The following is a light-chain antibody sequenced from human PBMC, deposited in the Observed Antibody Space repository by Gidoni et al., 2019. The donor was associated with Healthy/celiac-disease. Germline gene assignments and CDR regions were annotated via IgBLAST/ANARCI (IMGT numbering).Light chain of an antibody. V-gene: IGLV7-46*01. CDR2: DTS. Sequence: QAVVTQEPSLTVSPGGTVTLTCGSSTGAVPSGHYPYWFQQKPGQAPRTLIYDTSNKHSWTPARFSGSLLGGKAALTLSGAQPEDEAEYYCLLSYSGASRVFGTGTKVTVL. CDR3: LLSYSGASRV. CDR1: TGAVPSGHY. J-gene: IGLJ1*01.